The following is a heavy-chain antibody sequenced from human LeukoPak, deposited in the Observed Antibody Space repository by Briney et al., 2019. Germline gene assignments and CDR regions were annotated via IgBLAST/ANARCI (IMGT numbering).Heavy chain of an antibody. D-gene: IGHD5-12*01. CDR1: GFTFSNAW. J-gene: IGHJ4*02. CDR2: IKSKTDGGTT. V-gene: IGHV3-15*01. Sequence: GGSLRLSCAASGFTFSNAWMNWVRQAPGKGLEWVGRIKSKTDGGTTDYAAPVKGRFTISRDDSKNTLYLQMHSLRTEDTAVYYCTTEGRGYSGYEDYWGQGTLVTVSS. CDR3: TTEGRGYSGYEDY.